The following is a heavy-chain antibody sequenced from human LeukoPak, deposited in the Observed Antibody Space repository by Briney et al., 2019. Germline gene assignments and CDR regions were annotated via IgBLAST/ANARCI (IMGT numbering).Heavy chain of an antibody. CDR2: INHSGST. J-gene: IGHJ4*02. CDR3: ARMTYYYDSSGSN. V-gene: IGHV4-34*01. Sequence: SETLSLTCAVYGGSLSDFYWSWIRQSPGKGLEWIGEINHSGSTNYNPSLKSRVTISVDTSKNQFSLKLSSVTAADTAVYYCARMTYYYDSSGSNWGQGTLVTVSS. D-gene: IGHD3-22*01. CDR1: GGSLSDFY.